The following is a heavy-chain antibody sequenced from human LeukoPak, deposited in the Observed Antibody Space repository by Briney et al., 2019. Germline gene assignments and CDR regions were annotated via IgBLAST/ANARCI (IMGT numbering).Heavy chain of an antibody. CDR1: GFTFSFYD. CDR2: ISGNGGTT. V-gene: IGHV3-23*01. CDR3: AKESPHFDY. Sequence: PGASLRLSCAASGFTFSFYDMSWVRHAPGKGLEWVSTISGNGGTTYYADSVKGRFTLSRDNSKNTLYLQMNSLRAEDTPVYYCAKESPHFDYWGQGTLVTVSS. J-gene: IGHJ4*02.